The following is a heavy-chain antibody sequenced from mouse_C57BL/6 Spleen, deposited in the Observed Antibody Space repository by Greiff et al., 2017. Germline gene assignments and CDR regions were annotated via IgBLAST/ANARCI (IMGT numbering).Heavy chain of an antibody. D-gene: IGHD1-1*01. CDR1: GYTFTSYG. V-gene: IGHV1-81*01. Sequence: VQRVESGAELARPGASVKLSCKASGYTFTSYGISWVKQRTGQGLEWIGEIYPRSGNTYYNEKFKGKATLTADKSSSTAYMELRSLTSEDSAVYFCARPLYYGSSYGAMDYWGQGTSVTVSS. CDR3: ARPLYYGSSYGAMDY. J-gene: IGHJ4*01. CDR2: IYPRSGNT.